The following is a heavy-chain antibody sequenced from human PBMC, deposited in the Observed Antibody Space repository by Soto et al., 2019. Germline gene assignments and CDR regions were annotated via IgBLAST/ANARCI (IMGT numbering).Heavy chain of an antibody. J-gene: IGHJ5*02. Sequence: QVQLVQSGAEVKKPGASVKVSCKASGYTFTTHGISWVRQAPGQGLEWMGWVSGDNGHTNYAQSLQGRVTMTTDTSTNTAYMDLRSLRSDDTAVYYCARDLGYCRSGTCYREWFDTWGQGTLVTVSS. V-gene: IGHV1-18*01. D-gene: IGHD2-15*01. CDR3: ARDLGYCRSGTCYREWFDT. CDR2: VSGDNGHT. CDR1: GYTFTTHG.